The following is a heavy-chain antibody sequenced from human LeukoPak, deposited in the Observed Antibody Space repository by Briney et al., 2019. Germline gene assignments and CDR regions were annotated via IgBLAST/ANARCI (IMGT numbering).Heavy chain of an antibody. CDR3: AKRPPGSGLDY. J-gene: IGHJ4*02. D-gene: IGHD3-10*01. CDR2: GRYDGSNK. V-gene: IGHV3-30*02. Sequence: AGSLRLSCATSGFTFSSYDMHWVRQAPGKGLEWVAFGRYDGSNKNYADSVQGRFTISRDNSKSTLYLHMTSLRTEDTAVYYCAKRPPGSGLDYWGQGTLVTVSS. CDR1: GFTFSSYD.